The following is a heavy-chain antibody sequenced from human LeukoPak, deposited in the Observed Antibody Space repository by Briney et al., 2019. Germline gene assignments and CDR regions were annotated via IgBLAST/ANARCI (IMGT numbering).Heavy chain of an antibody. D-gene: IGHD3-22*01. Sequence: ASVKVSCKASGYTFTSYGISWVRQAPGQGLEWMGWISAYNGNTNYAQKLQGRVTMTTDTSTSTAYMELRSLRSDDTAVYYCARDENYDAWFDFGYWGQGTLVTVSS. CDR2: ISAYNGNT. J-gene: IGHJ4*02. CDR3: ARDENYDAWFDFGY. CDR1: GYTFTSYG. V-gene: IGHV1-18*01.